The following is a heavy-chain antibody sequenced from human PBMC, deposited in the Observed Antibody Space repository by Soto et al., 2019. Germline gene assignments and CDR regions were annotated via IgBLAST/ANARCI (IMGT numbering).Heavy chain of an antibody. D-gene: IGHD6-13*01. V-gene: IGHV3-64*01. J-gene: IGHJ6*03. Sequence: EAQLVESGGGLVQPGGSLRLSCAASGFTFSNYEMHWVRQAPGKGLEYVSGISNNGAHTDYAKSVKGRFTISRVNSGNTVYLQMGSLRAEDMALYYCARRGYGSRWPNVYMDVWGKGTTVTVSS. CDR2: ISNNGAHT. CDR1: GFTFSNYE. CDR3: ARRGYGSRWPNVYMDV.